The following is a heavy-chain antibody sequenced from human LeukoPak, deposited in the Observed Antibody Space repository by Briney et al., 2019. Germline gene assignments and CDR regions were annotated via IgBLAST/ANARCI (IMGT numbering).Heavy chain of an antibody. CDR1: GFSLSTSGVG. D-gene: IGHD2-15*01. Sequence: SGPTLVNPTQTLTLTCTFSGFSLSTSGVGVGWIRQPPGKALEWLAVIYWNDDKRYSPSLKSRLTIAKDTSKNQVVLTMTNMDPVDTGTYYCAHTPGGYCGGGRYYTPYQFDYWGQGTLVTVSS. CDR3: AHTPGGYCGGGRYYTPYQFDY. V-gene: IGHV2-5*01. J-gene: IGHJ4*02. CDR2: IYWNDDK.